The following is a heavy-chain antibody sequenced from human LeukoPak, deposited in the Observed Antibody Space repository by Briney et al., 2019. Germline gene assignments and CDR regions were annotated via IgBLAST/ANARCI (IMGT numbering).Heavy chain of an antibody. J-gene: IGHJ6*03. CDR1: GFTFSDYY. CDR2: ISNRVNNI. V-gene: IGHV3-11*04. Sequence: GGSLRLSCAASGFTFSDYYMGWIRQAPGKGLEWGSYISNRVNNIYYADSVKGRFTISRDNAKNSLYLQMNSLRAEDTAVYYCGRYGLGYYYMDVWGKGTTVTVSS. D-gene: IGHD6-19*01. CDR3: GRYGLGYYYMDV.